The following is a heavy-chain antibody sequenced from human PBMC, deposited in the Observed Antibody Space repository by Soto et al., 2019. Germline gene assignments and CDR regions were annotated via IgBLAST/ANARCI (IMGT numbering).Heavy chain of an antibody. V-gene: IGHV3-11*01. Sequence: QVQLVASGGGLDRRGESLTLSCAGSGFTVTDSYMTWLRQAPGKAPEWISYISNSGNTIYFAASVKGRFTLSRDSATNSLHLHMTSLRDEDTAVYYCVRIPDTAIQLWSEYFFDNWGQGTLVTVSS. J-gene: IGHJ4*02. CDR3: VRIPDTAIQLWSEYFFDN. CDR2: ISNSGNTI. CDR1: GFTVTDSY. D-gene: IGHD5-18*01.